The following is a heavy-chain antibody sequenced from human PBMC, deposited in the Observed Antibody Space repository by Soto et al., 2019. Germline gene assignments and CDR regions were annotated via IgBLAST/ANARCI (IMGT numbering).Heavy chain of an antibody. CDR2: ISYNGHNK. J-gene: IGHJ4*02. Sequence: QVQLVESGGGVVQPGRSLNLSCTTSGFIFNMFGMHWVRQAPGKGLEWVAAISYNGHNKYYADSVKGRFTISRDDSRSTLYLQMNRLRSEDAALYYCASQKGDIAPGEYWGQGTLVTVSS. CDR3: ASQKGDIAPGEY. CDR1: GFIFNMFG. D-gene: IGHD2-21*02. V-gene: IGHV3-30*03.